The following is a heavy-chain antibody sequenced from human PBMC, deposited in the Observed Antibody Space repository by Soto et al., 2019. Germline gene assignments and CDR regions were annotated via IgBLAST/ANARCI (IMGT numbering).Heavy chain of an antibody. CDR2: INPNSGGT. D-gene: IGHD6-13*01. Sequence: GASVKVSCKASGYTFTGYYMHWVRQAPGQGLEWMGWINPNSGGTNYAQKFQGWVTMTRDTSISTAYMELSRLRSDDTAVYYCARDRGSSSALSVYYYMEVWGKGTTVTVSS. CDR1: GYTFTGYY. V-gene: IGHV1-2*04. J-gene: IGHJ6*03. CDR3: ARDRGSSSALSVYYYMEV.